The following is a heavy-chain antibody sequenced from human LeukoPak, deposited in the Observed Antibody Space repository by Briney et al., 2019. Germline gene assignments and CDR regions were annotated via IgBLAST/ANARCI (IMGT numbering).Heavy chain of an antibody. CDR1: GFNFPAA. D-gene: IGHD3-10*01. J-gene: IGHJ4*02. CDR2: ISAGGAT. Sequence: GGSLRLSCAASGFNFPAAWMTWVRQAPGKGLEWVSGISAGGATYYADSVKGRFTISRDNSKSTLYLEMNSLRDEDTAVYYCAKGVRYSEYWGQGTLVTVSS. V-gene: IGHV3-23*01. CDR3: AKGVRYSEY.